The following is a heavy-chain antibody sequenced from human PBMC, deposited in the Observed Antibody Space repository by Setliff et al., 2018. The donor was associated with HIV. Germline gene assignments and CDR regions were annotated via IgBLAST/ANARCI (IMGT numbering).Heavy chain of an antibody. CDR1: GLSMSYNY. CDR3: ASEKKAWSVPESFYEY. Sequence: SETLSLTCTVSGLSMSYNYWTWIRQSPGKGLEWIGYVHNSGSTRYNPSLKSRVTISVDTSKKKFYLKLTSMTATDTAVYYCASEKKAWSVPESFYEYWGQGVPVTVSS. D-gene: IGHD3-3*01. V-gene: IGHV4-59*01. CDR2: VHNSGST. J-gene: IGHJ4*02.